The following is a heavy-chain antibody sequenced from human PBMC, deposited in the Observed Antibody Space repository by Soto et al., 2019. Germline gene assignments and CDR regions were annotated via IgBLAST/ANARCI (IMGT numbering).Heavy chain of an antibody. CDR3: RRSSRYSTDV. D-gene: IGHD6-13*01. CDR1: SARVSSSSD. CDR2: IYSIGST. J-gene: IGHJ6*02. V-gene: IGHV4-39*01. Sequence: PSETLALTCTVSSARVSSSSDWGWIRQPPGKGLEWIGSIYSIGSTYYNPSLKSRVTISVDTSKNQFSLKLSSVTAADTAVYYCRRSSRYSTDVWGQGTTVTVSS.